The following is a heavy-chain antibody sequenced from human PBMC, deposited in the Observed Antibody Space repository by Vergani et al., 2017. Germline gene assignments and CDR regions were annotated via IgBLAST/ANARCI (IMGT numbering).Heavy chain of an antibody. CDR3: AGESGDSGYDYHVATHLDY. D-gene: IGHD5-12*01. CDR2: IIPILGIA. V-gene: IGHV1-69*04. CDR1: GGTFSSYA. J-gene: IGHJ4*02. Sequence: QVQLVQSGAEVKKPGASVKVSCKASGGTFSSYAISWVRQAPGQGLEWMGRIIPILGIANYAQKFQGRVTITADKSTSTAYMELSSLRSEDTAVYYCAGESGDSGYDYHVATHLDYWGQGTLVTVSS.